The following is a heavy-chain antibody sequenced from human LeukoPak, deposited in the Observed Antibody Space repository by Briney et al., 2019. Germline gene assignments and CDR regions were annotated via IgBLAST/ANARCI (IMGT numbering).Heavy chain of an antibody. Sequence: SETLSLTCTVSGGSISTFYWSWIRQPPGKGLEWIGYIYYSGSTNSNPSLKSRVTMSVDTSKNQFSLKLSSVTAADTAVYYCASGSIVGVLWGWGQGTLVTVSS. CDR3: ASGSIVGVLWG. D-gene: IGHD1-26*01. J-gene: IGHJ4*02. CDR2: IYYSGST. CDR1: GGSISTFY. V-gene: IGHV4-59*01.